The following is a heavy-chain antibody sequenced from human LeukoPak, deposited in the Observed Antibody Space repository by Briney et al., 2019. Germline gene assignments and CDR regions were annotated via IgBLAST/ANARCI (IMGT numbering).Heavy chain of an antibody. CDR3: AKDRVAGRGDY. Sequence: GGSLRLSCAASGFTVSSNYMSWVRQAPGKGLEWVAVISYDGSNKYYADSVKGRFTISRDNSKNTLYLQMNSLRAEDTAVYYCAKDRVAGRGDYWGQGTLVTVSS. V-gene: IGHV3-30*18. J-gene: IGHJ4*02. CDR2: ISYDGSNK. CDR1: GFTVSSNY. D-gene: IGHD6-19*01.